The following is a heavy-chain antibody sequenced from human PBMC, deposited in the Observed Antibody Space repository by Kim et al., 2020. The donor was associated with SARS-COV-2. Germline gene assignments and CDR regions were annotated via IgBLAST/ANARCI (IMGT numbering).Heavy chain of an antibody. CDR3: ARDSRALAAAAFYVDY. Sequence: KFHGRVTMTRDTSTSTVCMELSSLRSEDTAVYYCARDSRALAAAAFYVDYWGQGTLVTVSS. V-gene: IGHV1-46*01. J-gene: IGHJ4*02. D-gene: IGHD6-13*01.